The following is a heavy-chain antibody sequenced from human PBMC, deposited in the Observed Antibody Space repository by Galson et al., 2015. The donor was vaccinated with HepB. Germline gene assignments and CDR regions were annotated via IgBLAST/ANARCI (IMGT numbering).Heavy chain of an antibody. V-gene: IGHV3-9*01. CDR3: ARAVGDYYYYYGMDV. Sequence: SLRLSCAASGLTFDDYAMHWVRQAPGKGLEWVSGISWNSGSIGYADSVKGRFTISRDNAKNSLYLQMNSLRAEDTALYYCARAVGDYYYYYGMDVWGQGTTVTVSS. CDR2: ISWNSGSI. J-gene: IGHJ6*02. D-gene: IGHD3-16*01. CDR1: GLTFDDYA.